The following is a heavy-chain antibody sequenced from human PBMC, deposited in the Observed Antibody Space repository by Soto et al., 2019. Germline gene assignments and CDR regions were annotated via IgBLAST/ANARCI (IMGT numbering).Heavy chain of an antibody. Sequence: GGSLRLSCAASGFTFSSYWVHWVRQAPGKGLIWVSRINGDGSSTSYADSVKGRFTISRDNAKNTLYLQMNSLRAEDTAVYYCARGGMPAGFDIWGQGTVVTVSS. J-gene: IGHJ3*02. CDR3: ARGGMPAGFDI. CDR1: GFTFSSYW. V-gene: IGHV3-74*01. CDR2: INGDGSST. D-gene: IGHD2-15*01.